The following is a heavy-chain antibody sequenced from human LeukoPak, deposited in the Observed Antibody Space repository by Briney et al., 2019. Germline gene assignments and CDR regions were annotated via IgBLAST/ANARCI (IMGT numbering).Heavy chain of an antibody. CDR1: GFTFRNYG. D-gene: IGHD2-2*01. V-gene: IGHV3-30*02. J-gene: IGHJ4*02. CDR3: AKVSITVVVIPAALLDY. CDR2: IRDDGSNK. Sequence: GGSLRLSCAASGFTFRNYGMHWVRQTPGKGLEWVAFIRDDGSNKYYADSVKGRFTISRDNSKNTLFLQMNSLRAEDAAVYYCAKVSITVVVIPAALLDYWGQGTLVTVSS.